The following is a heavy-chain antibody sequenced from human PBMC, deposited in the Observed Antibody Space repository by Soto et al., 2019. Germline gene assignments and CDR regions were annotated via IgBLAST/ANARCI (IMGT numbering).Heavy chain of an antibody. CDR3: ARKVRGTTVVTRRDYYGMDV. V-gene: IGHV1-69*01. CDR1: GGTFSSYA. J-gene: IGHJ6*02. D-gene: IGHD4-17*01. CDR2: IIPIFGTA. Sequence: QVQLVQSGAEVKKPGSSVKVSCKASGGTFSSYAISWVRQAPGQGLEWMGGIIPIFGTANYAQKFQGRVTITADESPSTAYMELSSLRSEDTAVYYCARKVRGTTVVTRRDYYGMDVWGQGTTVTVSS.